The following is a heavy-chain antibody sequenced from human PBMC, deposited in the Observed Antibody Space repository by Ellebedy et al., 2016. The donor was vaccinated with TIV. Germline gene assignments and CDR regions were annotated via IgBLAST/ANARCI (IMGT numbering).Heavy chain of an antibody. CDR2: INPNSGGT. D-gene: IGHD5-18*01. Sequence: AASVKVSCKASGYTFTGYYIHWVRQAPGQGLEWMGWINPNSGGTNYAQKFQGWVTMTRDTSISTAYMELSRLRSDDTAVYYCARGRYGYYVVETYYYGMDVWGQGTTVTVSS. J-gene: IGHJ6*02. CDR3: ARGRYGYYVVETYYYGMDV. CDR1: GYTFTGYY. V-gene: IGHV1-2*04.